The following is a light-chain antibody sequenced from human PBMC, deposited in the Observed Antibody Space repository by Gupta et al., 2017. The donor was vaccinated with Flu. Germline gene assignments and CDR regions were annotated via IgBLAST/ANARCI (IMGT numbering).Light chain of an antibody. J-gene: IGLJ2*01. CDR2: EKD. V-gene: IGLV6-57*01. CDR1: SGNIHTNY. CDR3: QSYHTGCI. Sequence: FILTQPPSVSGSPGKTISISCTRSSGNIHTNYVQWYRQRPGTSPTPRIDEKDRRSSGVPARFSGSIDPSSNSASLSISGLETEDEADYYRQSYHTGCIFGGGTKLTVL.